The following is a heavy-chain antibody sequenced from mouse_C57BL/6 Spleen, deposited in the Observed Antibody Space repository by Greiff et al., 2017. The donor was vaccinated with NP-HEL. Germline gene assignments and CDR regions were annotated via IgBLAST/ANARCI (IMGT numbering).Heavy chain of an antibody. CDR1: GFNIKDYY. D-gene: IGHD1-1*01. CDR3: TIPYYGRDYYAMDY. Sequence: EVKLMESGAELVRPGASVKLSCTASGFNIKDYYMHWVKQRPEQGLEWIGRIDPEDGDTEYAPKFQGKATMTADTSSNTAYLQLSSLTSEDTAVYYCTIPYYGRDYYAMDYWGQGTSVTVSS. V-gene: IGHV14-1*01. J-gene: IGHJ4*01. CDR2: IDPEDGDT.